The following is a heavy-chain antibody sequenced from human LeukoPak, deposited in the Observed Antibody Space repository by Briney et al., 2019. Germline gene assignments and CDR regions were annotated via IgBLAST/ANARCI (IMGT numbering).Heavy chain of an antibody. CDR2: IYYSGST. D-gene: IGHD1-1*01. Sequence: SETLSLTCTVSGGSISSGSYYWGWIRQPPGKGLEWIGSIYYSGSTYYNPSLKSRVTISVDTSKNQFSLKLSSVTAADTAVYYCAREFKREMGDAFDIWGQGTMVTVSS. CDR1: GGSISSGSYY. V-gene: IGHV4-39*02. CDR3: AREFKREMGDAFDI. J-gene: IGHJ3*02.